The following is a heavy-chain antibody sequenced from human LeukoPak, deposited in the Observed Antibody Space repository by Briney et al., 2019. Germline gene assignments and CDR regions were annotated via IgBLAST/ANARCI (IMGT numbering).Heavy chain of an antibody. CDR2: ISGSGGST. D-gene: IGHD6-19*01. CDR1: GFTFSSYA. J-gene: IGHJ1*01. V-gene: IGHV3-23*01. Sequence: GGSLRLSCAASGFTFSSYAMSWVRQAPGKGLEWVSAISGSGGSTYYADSVKGRFTISRDNSKNTLYLQMNSLRAEDTAVYYCAKDQIAVAGTAEYFQHWGQGTLVTVSS. CDR3: AKDQIAVAGTAEYFQH.